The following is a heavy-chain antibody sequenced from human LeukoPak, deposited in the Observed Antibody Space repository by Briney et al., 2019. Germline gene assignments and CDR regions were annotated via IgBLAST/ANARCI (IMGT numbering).Heavy chain of an antibody. CDR2: IIPIFGTA. J-gene: IGHJ6*03. V-gene: IGHV1-69*13. D-gene: IGHD6-19*01. CDR3: AREVGTAVSGYYYYMDV. Sequence: SVKVSCKASGGTFSSYAISWVRQAPGQGLEWMGGIIPIFGTANYAQKFQGRVTITADESTSTAYMELSSLRSEDTAVYYCAREVGTAVSGYYYYMDVWGKGTTVTISS. CDR1: GGTFSSYA.